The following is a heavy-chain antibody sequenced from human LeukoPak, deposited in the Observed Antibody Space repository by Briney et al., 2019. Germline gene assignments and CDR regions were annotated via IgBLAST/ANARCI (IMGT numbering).Heavy chain of an antibody. CDR2: IYSGGDT. CDR3: AKSSFIGSDPAFGYYYYMDV. V-gene: IGHV3-53*01. J-gene: IGHJ6*03. CDR1: GFTFSTYG. D-gene: IGHD3-10*01. Sequence: PGGSLRLSCAASGFTFSTYGINWVRQAPGKGLEWVSVIYSGGDTYYADSVKGRFTISRDDSKNTVYLQMNRLRVEDTAVYYCAKSSFIGSDPAFGYYYYMDVWGKGTTVTISS.